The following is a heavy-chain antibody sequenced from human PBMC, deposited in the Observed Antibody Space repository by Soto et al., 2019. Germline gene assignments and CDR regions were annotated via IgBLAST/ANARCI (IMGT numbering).Heavy chain of an antibody. J-gene: IGHJ4*02. CDR3: AIRETYYYDSSGYFDY. V-gene: IGHV1-8*01. CDR2: MNPNRGNT. Sequence: ASVKVSFKASGYTFSSDDSNWVRQATGQGLEWMGWMNPNRGNTGYAQKFQGRVTITRNTSISTAYMELSSLRSEATAVYYWAIRETYYYDSSGYFDYRGQGTLVTVSS. CDR1: GYTFSSDD. D-gene: IGHD3-22*01.